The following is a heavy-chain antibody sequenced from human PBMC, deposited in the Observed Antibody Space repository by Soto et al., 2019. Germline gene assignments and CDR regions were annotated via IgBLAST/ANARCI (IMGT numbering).Heavy chain of an antibody. D-gene: IGHD3-22*01. CDR2: IWYDGSNK. Sequence: QVQLVESGGGVVQPGRSLRLSCVASGFIFSNYGIHWVRQAPGKGLEWVAVIWYDGSNKYYADSVKGRFTISRDNSKNTLYLQMNSLKAEAASVYYGARGDSSGYFWGQGTLVTVSS. J-gene: IGHJ4*02. CDR1: GFIFSNYG. V-gene: IGHV3-33*01. CDR3: ARGDSSGYF.